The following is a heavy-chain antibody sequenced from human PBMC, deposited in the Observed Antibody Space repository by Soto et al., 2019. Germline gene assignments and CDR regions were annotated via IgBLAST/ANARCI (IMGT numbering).Heavy chain of an antibody. CDR3: AIDDYGDYALLRPFGG. CDR1: GFTFSDYY. V-gene: IGHV3-11*01. CDR2: ISSSGSTI. D-gene: IGHD4-17*01. J-gene: IGHJ4*02. Sequence: QVQLVESGGGLVKPGGSLRLSCAASGFTFSDYYMSWIRQAPGKGLEWVSYISSSGSTIYYADSVKGRFTISRDNAKNSLDLQMNSLRAEDTAVYYCAIDDYGDYALLRPFGGWGQGTLVTVSS.